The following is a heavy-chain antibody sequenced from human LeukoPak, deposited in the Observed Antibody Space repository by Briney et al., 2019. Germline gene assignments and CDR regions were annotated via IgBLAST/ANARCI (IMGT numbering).Heavy chain of an antibody. CDR2: INHSGST. D-gene: IGHD2-15*01. V-gene: IGHV4-34*01. Sequence: ASETLSLTCAVYGGSFSGYYRSWIRQPPGKGLEWMGEINHSGSTNYNPSLKSRVTISVDTSKNQFSLKLSSVTAADTAVYYCARGHEIVVGVAATPLYFQQWGQGNLVTVSS. J-gene: IGHJ1*01. CDR1: GGSFSGYY. CDR3: ARGHEIVVGVAATPLYFQQ.